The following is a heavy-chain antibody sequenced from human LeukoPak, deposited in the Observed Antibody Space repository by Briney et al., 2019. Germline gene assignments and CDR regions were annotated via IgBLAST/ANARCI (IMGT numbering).Heavy chain of an antibody. CDR2: INHSGST. CDR3: ARGSWRYYGMDV. Sequence: SETLSLICAVYGGSISGYYWSWIRQPPGKGLEWIGEINHSGSTNYNPSLKSRVTISVDTSKNQFSLKLSSVTAADTAVYYCARGSWRYYGMDVWGQGTTVTVSS. J-gene: IGHJ6*02. CDR1: GGSISGYY. V-gene: IGHV4-34*01.